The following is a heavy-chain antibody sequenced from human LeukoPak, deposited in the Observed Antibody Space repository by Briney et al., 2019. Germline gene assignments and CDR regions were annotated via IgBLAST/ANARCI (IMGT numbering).Heavy chain of an antibody. CDR3: ARDAWRRAFNYGMDV. CDR1: GFTFDGYA. Sequence: GGSLRLSCAASGFTFDGYAMHWVRQAPGKGLEWVAGISWSSGNIGYADSVKGRFTISRDNAENSLHLEMNSLRHEDTAVYFCARDAWRRAFNYGMDVWGQGTTIAVSS. V-gene: IGHV3-9*01. D-gene: IGHD5-12*01. CDR2: ISWSSGNI. J-gene: IGHJ6*02.